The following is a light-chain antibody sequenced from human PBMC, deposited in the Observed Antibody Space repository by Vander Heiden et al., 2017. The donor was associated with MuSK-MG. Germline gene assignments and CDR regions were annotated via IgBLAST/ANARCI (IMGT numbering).Light chain of an antibody. Sequence: QLVLTQSPSASASLGASVKLTCTLSSGHSSSAIAWHQQQPEKGPRYLMKLNSDGSHSKGDGIPDRFSGSSSGAARYLTISSLQAEDEADYYCQTWGTGIQVFGGGTKLTVL. J-gene: IGLJ2*01. CDR3: QTWGTGIQV. V-gene: IGLV4-69*01. CDR2: LNSDGSH. CDR1: SGHSSSA.